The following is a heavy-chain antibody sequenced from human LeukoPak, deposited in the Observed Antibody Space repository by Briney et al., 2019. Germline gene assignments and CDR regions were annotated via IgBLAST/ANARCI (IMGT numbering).Heavy chain of an antibody. CDR1: GFTFSTYW. D-gene: IGHD6-13*01. V-gene: IGHV3-7*01. CDR3: ARVHHSSSWGTDDC. Sequence: GGSLRLSCAAYGFTFSTYWMTWVRQAPGKGLEWVANIKEDGSERYYVDSVRGRFTISRDNAKNSLYLHMNSLRAEDTAVYYCARVHHSSSWGTDDCWGQGALVTVSS. CDR2: IKEDGSER. J-gene: IGHJ4*02.